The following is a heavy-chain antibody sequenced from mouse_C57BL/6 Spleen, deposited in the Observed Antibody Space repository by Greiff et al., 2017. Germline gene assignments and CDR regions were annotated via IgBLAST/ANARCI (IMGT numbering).Heavy chain of an antibody. Sequence: QVHVKQPGPELVKPGASVKLSCKASGYTFTSYWMHWVKQRPGQGLEWIGNINPSNGGTNYNEKFKSKATLTVDKSSSTAYMQLSSLTSEDSAVYYCARSYGNYERAMDYWGQGTSVTVSS. J-gene: IGHJ4*01. CDR2: INPSNGGT. CDR1: GYTFTSYW. CDR3: ARSYGNYERAMDY. D-gene: IGHD2-1*01. V-gene: IGHV1-53*01.